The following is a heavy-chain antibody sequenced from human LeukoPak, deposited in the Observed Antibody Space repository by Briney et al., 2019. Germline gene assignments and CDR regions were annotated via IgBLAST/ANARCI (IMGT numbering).Heavy chain of an antibody. CDR3: ARVSTIAAPHYYMDV. CDR2: IDYNGSS. J-gene: IGHJ6*03. D-gene: IGHD6-6*01. V-gene: IGHV4-59*02. Sequence: SETLSLTCTVSGGSVSIYYWAWIRQTPGKGLEWIGHIDYNGSSYYNPSLKSRVTMSVDTSRNRFSLRLSSVTAADTAVFYCARVSTIAAPHYYMDVWGKGTTVTVSS. CDR1: GGSVSIYY.